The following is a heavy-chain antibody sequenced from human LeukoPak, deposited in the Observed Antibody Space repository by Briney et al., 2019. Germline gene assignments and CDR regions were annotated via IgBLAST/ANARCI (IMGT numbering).Heavy chain of an antibody. Sequence: PSETLSLTCTVSGGSISSSSSYWGWIRQPPGKGLEWIATIYYTGSTNYNPSLKTRVTISSDTSRNQFSLRLTSVTAADNGVYYCAKVGHSYYYAPGDFSWGQGTLVTVSS. CDR1: GGSISSSSSY. J-gene: IGHJ5*02. CDR2: IYYTGST. D-gene: IGHD3-10*01. V-gene: IGHV4-39*01. CDR3: AKVGHSYYYAPGDFS.